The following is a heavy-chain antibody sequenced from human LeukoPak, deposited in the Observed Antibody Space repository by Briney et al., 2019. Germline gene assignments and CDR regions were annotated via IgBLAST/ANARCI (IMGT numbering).Heavy chain of an antibody. CDR2: IIPIFGTA. J-gene: IGHJ4*02. CDR1: GGTFSSYA. Sequence: ASVKVSCKASGGTFSSYAISWVRQAPGQGLEWMGGIIPIFGTANYAQKFQGRVTITADESTSTAYMELSSLRSEDTAVYYCARRDHSGYDLVLDYWGQGTLVTVSS. D-gene: IGHD5-12*01. V-gene: IGHV1-69*13. CDR3: ARRDHSGYDLVLDY.